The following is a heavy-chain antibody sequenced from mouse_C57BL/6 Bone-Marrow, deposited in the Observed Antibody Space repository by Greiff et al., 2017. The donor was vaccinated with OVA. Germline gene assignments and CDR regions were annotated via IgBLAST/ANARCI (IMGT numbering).Heavy chain of an antibody. CDR2: IDPEDGDT. CDR1: GFNITDYY. CDR3: TAPYGSSSDWFAY. V-gene: IGHV14-1*01. Sequence: EVQLQQSGAELVRPGASVKLSCTASGFNITDYYMHWVKQRPEQGLEWIGRIDPEDGDTEYAPKFQGKATMTADTSSNTAYLQLSSLTAEDTAVYYCTAPYGSSSDWFAYWGQGTLVTVSA. J-gene: IGHJ3*01. D-gene: IGHD1-1*01.